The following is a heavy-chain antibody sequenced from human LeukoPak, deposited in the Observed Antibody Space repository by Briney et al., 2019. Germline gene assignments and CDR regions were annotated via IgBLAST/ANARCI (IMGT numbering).Heavy chain of an antibody. Sequence: GGSLRLSCAASGFTFSSFAMSWVRQAPGKGLEWVSAISTSVGSTYYADSVKGRFTISRDNSKNTLYLQMNSLRAEDTAVYYCAKGEVGATLFDWFDPWGQGTLVTVSS. CDR3: AKGEVGATLFDWFDP. D-gene: IGHD1-26*01. J-gene: IGHJ5*02. CDR2: ISTSVGST. CDR1: GFTFSSFA. V-gene: IGHV3-23*01.